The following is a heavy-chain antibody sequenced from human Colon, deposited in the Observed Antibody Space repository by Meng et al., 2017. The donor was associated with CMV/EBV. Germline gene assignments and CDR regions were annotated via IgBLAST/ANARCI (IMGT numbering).Heavy chain of an antibody. CDR3: AKEAGGAHYGLDV. CDR1: GFTFSSYG. Sequence: GESLKISRAASGFTFSSYGMVWVRQAPGKGLEWVAFIQYDGNKKYYADSMKGRFTISRDNFNNTLNLHMDGLRVEDTAVYYCAKEAGGAHYGLDVWGQGTTVTVSS. V-gene: IGHV3-30*02. CDR2: IQYDGNKK. J-gene: IGHJ6*02. D-gene: IGHD1-26*01.